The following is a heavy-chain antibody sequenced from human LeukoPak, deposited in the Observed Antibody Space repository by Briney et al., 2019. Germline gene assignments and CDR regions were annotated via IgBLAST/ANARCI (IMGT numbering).Heavy chain of an antibody. V-gene: IGHV4-59*01. CDR2: IYYGGST. J-gene: IGHJ4*02. CDR1: GGSISSYY. Sequence: SETLSLTCTVSGGSISSYYWSWIREPPGKGLEWIGYIYYGGSTDYNPSLKSRVTISKDTSKTQFSLRLSSATAADTAVYYCARARLDSSGRFDYWGQGTLVTVSS. D-gene: IGHD3-22*01. CDR3: ARARLDSSGRFDY.